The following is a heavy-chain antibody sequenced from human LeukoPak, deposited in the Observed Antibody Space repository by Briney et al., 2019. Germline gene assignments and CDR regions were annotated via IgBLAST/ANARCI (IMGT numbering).Heavy chain of an antibody. Sequence: PGGSLRLSCAASGFTFSSYWMHWVRQAPGKGLVWVSRIKSDGSSTTYADSVKGRFTISRDNSKNTLYLLLNSLRAEDTAVYSCAKVKENSDWPHYYFDYWGQGTLVTVSS. CDR1: GFTFSSYW. CDR2: IKSDGSST. CDR3: AKVKENSDWPHYYFDY. J-gene: IGHJ4*02. V-gene: IGHV3-74*01. D-gene: IGHD6-19*01.